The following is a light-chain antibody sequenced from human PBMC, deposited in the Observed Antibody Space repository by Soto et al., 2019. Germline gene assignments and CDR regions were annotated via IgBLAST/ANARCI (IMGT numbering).Light chain of an antibody. CDR1: QSVSSSY. V-gene: IGKV3-20*01. J-gene: IGKJ4*01. CDR3: QQYGSSPLT. Sequence: EIVLTQSPGTLSLSPGERATLSCRASQSVSSSYLAWYQQKPGQAPRLLIYGASSRATGIPDRFSGSVSGTDFTLTISRLEPEDFAVYYWQQYGSSPLTFGGGTKVVIK. CDR2: GAS.